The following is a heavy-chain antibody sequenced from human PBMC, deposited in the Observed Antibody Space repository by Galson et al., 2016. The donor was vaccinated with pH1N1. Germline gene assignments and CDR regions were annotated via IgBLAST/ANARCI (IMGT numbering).Heavy chain of an antibody. Sequence: QSGAEVKKPGESLKISCKGSGYTFTKYWIAWVRQMPGKGLEWMGSIYPGDSETRYSPSFQGQVTISADRSISTAYLQLTSLKASDTAMYYWARRETTVGTDDWGQGTLVTVSS. CDR2: IYPGDSET. CDR1: GYTFTKYW. V-gene: IGHV5-51*03. CDR3: ARRETTVGTDD. J-gene: IGHJ4*02. D-gene: IGHD6-13*01.